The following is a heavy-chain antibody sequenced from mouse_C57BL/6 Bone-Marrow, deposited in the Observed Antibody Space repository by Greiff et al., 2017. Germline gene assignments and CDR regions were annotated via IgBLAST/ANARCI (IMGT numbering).Heavy chain of an antibody. Sequence: VQPVESGAELARPGASVKLSCKASGYTFTSYGISWVKQRTGPGLEWIGEIYPRSGNTYYNETFKGKAKLTEDKSSSTAYMELSSLTSEDSAVYFYATVVPFAYWGQGTLVTVSA. CDR1: GYTFTSYG. CDR2: IYPRSGNT. CDR3: ATVVPFAY. D-gene: IGHD1-1*01. V-gene: IGHV1-81*01. J-gene: IGHJ3*01.